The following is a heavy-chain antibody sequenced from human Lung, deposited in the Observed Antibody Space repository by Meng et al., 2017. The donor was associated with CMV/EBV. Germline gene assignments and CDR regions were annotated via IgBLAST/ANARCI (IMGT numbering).Heavy chain of an antibody. CDR1: GASISMGEYW. D-gene: IGHD3-22*01. CDR2: IYYSGST. J-gene: IGHJ4*02. Sequence: SGASISMGEYWWQWIRQPPGKGLEWIGSIYYSGSTLYNPARKSRVAISVDTSKNQLSLKLSSVTAADTAVYYCARDPSYDTSTYFGDWGQGTLVTVSS. V-gene: IGHV4-30-4*01. CDR3: ARDPSYDTSTYFGD.